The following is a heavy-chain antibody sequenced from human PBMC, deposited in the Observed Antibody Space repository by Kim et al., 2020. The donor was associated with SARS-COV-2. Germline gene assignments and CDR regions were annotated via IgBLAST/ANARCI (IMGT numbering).Heavy chain of an antibody. D-gene: IGHD1-1*01. Sequence: GGSLRLSCAASGFTVIDNYMGWVRQAPGRGLEWVSVIYTDGFTYYADSVKGRFTISRDKSKNTLYLQMNSLRAEDTAVYYCARDRGSNWNDYYYGMDVWGQGTTVTVSS. CDR2: IYTDGFT. J-gene: IGHJ6*02. V-gene: IGHV3-53*01. CDR3: ARDRGSNWNDYYYGMDV. CDR1: GFTVIDNY.